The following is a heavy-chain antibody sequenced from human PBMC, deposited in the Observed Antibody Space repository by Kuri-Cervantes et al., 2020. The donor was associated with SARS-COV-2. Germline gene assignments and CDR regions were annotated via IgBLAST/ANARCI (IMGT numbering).Heavy chain of an antibody. CDR3: AKVILNSDSSTLGRFDF. D-gene: IGHD6-13*01. CDR2: ITGGGDKT. CDR1: GFPFSEYA. V-gene: IGHV3-23*01. J-gene: IGHJ4*02. Sequence: GGSLRLSCGVSGFPFSEYAMTWVRQAPGGGLTWVASITGGGDKTHYADSVRGRFTISRDNSKNTLYLQTNSLRAEDTAIYYCAKVILNSDSSTLGRFDFWGLGTLVTVSS.